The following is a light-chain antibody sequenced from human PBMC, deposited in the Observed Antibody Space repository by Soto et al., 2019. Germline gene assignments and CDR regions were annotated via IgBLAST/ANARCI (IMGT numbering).Light chain of an antibody. J-gene: IGKJ1*01. CDR3: QQYKSWPLT. CDR1: QTVSRN. CDR2: GAS. V-gene: IGKV3-15*01. Sequence: IVMTQSPVTLSVSPGERATLSCRASQTVSRNLAWYQQKPGQAPRLLIYGASSRATGVPARFSVSGSGTEFTLTITGLQPEDFAVYYCQQYKSWPLTFGQGTKVEIK.